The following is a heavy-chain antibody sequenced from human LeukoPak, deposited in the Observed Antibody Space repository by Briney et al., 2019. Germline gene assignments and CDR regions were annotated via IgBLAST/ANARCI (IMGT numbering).Heavy chain of an antibody. D-gene: IGHD3-10*01. CDR3: FGSGSYSK. J-gene: IGHJ4*02. Sequence: GGSLRLSCEASGFTFSHAWINWVRQPPGKGLEWVANIKPDGSQTFYLDSVKGRFTVSRDNAKHSAYLQMNSLRAEDTAVYYCFGSGSYSKWDQGTLVTVSS. CDR2: IKPDGSQT. V-gene: IGHV3-7*01. CDR1: GFTFSHAW.